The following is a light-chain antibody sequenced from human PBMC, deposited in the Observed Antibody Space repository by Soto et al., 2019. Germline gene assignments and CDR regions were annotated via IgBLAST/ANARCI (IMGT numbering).Light chain of an antibody. J-gene: IGLJ1*01. CDR2: DDN. CDR3: GSWDSSLSAYV. CDR1: SSNIGGNS. V-gene: IGLV1-51*01. Sequence: VLTQPRSVSGSPGQSVTISCSGSSSNIGGNSVSWYQQLPGTAPKLLIYDDNKRPSGIPDRFSGSKSGTSATLGITGFQTGDEADYYCGSWDSSLSAYVFGTGTKVTVL.